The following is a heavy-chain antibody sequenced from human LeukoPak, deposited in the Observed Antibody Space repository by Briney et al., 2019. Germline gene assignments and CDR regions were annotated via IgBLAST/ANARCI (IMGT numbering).Heavy chain of an antibody. CDR1: GFTFSSYA. V-gene: IGHV3-23*01. CDR3: AKDLSSYCGGDCYPFLDV. CDR2: ISGSGGST. J-gene: IGHJ6*04. D-gene: IGHD2-21*02. Sequence: GGSLRLSCAASGFTFSSYAMSWVRQAPGKGLEWVSAISGSGGSTYYADSVKGRFTISRDNSKNTLYLHINSLRAEDTAVYYCAKDLSSYCGGDCYPFLDVWGKGTTVTVSS.